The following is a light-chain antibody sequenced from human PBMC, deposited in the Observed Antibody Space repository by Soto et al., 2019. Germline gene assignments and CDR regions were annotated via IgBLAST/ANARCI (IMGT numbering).Light chain of an antibody. J-gene: IGKJ4*01. CDR1: QNISNY. CDR3: QQRSNWPPLT. Sequence: IVLTQSPATLSLXPGKRSTLSCRASQNISNYLIWYQXXXXQAHMLLIYDQSKRATGIPARLSGSGSGTDFTLTISSLEPEDCPVYYCQQRSNWPPLTFGEGTKADI. CDR2: DQS. V-gene: IGKV3-11*01.